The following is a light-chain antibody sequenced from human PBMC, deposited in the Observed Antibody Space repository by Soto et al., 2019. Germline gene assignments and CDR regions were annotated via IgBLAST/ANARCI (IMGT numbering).Light chain of an antibody. Sequence: DIVLPQSPATLSLSPGERATLSCRASQSVSSYLAWYQQKPGQAPRLLIYDASNRATGIPARFSGSGSATAFTLTISSLEPEDFAVYYCQQRSNWPPITFGQGTRLEIK. CDR3: QQRSNWPPIT. CDR1: QSVSSY. CDR2: DAS. J-gene: IGKJ5*01. V-gene: IGKV3-11*01.